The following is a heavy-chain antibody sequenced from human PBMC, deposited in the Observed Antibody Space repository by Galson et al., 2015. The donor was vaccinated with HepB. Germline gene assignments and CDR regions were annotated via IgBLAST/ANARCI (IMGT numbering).Heavy chain of an antibody. CDR2: FDPEDGET. Sequence: SVKVSCKVSGYTLTELSMHWVRQAPGKGLEWMGGFDPEDGETIYAQKFQGRVTMTRDTSISTAYMELSRLRSDDTAVYYCARGTMDVWGKGTTVTVSS. J-gene: IGHJ6*03. V-gene: IGHV1-24*01. CDR3: ARGTMDV. CDR1: GYTLTELS.